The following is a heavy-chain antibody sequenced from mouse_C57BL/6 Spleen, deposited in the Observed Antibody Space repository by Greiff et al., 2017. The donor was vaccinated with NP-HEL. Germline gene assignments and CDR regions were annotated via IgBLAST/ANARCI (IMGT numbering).Heavy chain of an antibody. Sequence: VQLQQSGPELVKPGASVKIPCKASGYTFTDYNMDWVKQSHGKSLEWIGDINPNNGGPIYNQKFKGKATLTVDKSSSTAYMELRSLTSEDTAVYYCARRGYGNLRGGYFDVWGTGTTVTVSS. V-gene: IGHV1-18*01. CDR1: GYTFTDYN. J-gene: IGHJ1*03. CDR3: ARRGYGNLRGGYFDV. CDR2: INPNNGGP. D-gene: IGHD2-1*01.